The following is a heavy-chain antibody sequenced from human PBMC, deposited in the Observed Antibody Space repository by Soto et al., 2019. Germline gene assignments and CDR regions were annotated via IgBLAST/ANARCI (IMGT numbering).Heavy chain of an antibody. V-gene: IGHV3-23*01. J-gene: IGHJ4*02. Sequence: GGSLRLSCAASGFTFSSYAMSWVRQAPGKGLEWVSAISGSGGSTYYADSVKGRFTISRDNSKNTLYLQMNSLRAEDTAVYYCAKELDPHYWGSYRYGDYWGQGTLVTVSS. CDR1: GFTFSSYA. D-gene: IGHD3-16*02. CDR2: ISGSGGST. CDR3: AKELDPHYWGSYRYGDY.